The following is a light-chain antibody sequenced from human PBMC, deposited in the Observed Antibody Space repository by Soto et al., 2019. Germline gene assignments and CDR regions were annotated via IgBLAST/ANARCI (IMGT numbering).Light chain of an antibody. CDR3: QQYNNLPPWT. V-gene: IGKV3-15*01. CDR2: GAS. Sequence: IVLAPYPGNLSFSPGARTPLSCRASQSVSSNLAWYQQKPGQAPRLLIYGASTRATGIPARFSGSGSGTEFTLTISSLQSEDFAVYYCQQYNNLPPWTFGQVSIVDNK. CDR1: QSVSSN. J-gene: IGKJ1*01.